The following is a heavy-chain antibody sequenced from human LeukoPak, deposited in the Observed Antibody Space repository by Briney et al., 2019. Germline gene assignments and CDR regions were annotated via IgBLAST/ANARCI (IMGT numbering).Heavy chain of an antibody. CDR2: IIPILGIA. CDR1: GGTFISYA. Sequence: SVKVPCKASGGTFISYAISWVRQAPGQGLEWMGRIIPILGIANYAQKFQGSVTITADKSTSTAYMELSSLRSEDTAVYYCARVGQSTYYYGSGSLTPLFDYGMDVWGQGTTVTVSS. V-gene: IGHV1-69*04. CDR3: ARVGQSTYYYGSGSLTPLFDYGMDV. J-gene: IGHJ6*02. D-gene: IGHD3-10*01.